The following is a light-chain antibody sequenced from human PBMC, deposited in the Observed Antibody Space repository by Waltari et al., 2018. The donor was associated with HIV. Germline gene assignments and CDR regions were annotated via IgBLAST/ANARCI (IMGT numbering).Light chain of an antibody. J-gene: IGLJ3*02. CDR1: SVHNTYA. V-gene: IGLV4-69*01. CDR3: QTWDTGIQV. Sequence: QVVLTQSPSASASLGASVKLTCTLSSVHNTYAIAWPQQQPEKGPRYLMRVGTNGSHIKGDGIPDRFSSSSSGTERCLIVSSLQSEDEADYYCQTWDTGIQVFGGGTKLTVL. CDR2: VGTNGSH.